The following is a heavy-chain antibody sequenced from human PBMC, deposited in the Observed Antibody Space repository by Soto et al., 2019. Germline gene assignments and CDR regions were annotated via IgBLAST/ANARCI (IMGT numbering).Heavy chain of an antibody. J-gene: IGHJ4*02. CDR2: VYYTGSI. D-gene: IGHD6-19*01. Sequence: PSDTLSLTCSVSGGSISGSYWSWIRQTPEPGLEWLGYVYYTGSINYSPSLRSRVSLSVDTSKNEFSLRLSSVTAADPAVSFCARSVAVPGAHIDYWGQGTQVTVSA. CDR3: ARSVAVPGAHIDY. V-gene: IGHV4-59*01. CDR1: GGSISGSY.